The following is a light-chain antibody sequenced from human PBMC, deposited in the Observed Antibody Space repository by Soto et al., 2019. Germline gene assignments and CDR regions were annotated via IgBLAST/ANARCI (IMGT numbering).Light chain of an antibody. CDR3: QQYGTSPHT. J-gene: IGKJ2*01. CDR2: GAS. V-gene: IGKV3-20*01. Sequence: EIVLTQSPGTLSLSPGERATLSCRASQSVSSSSLAWYQQKPGQAPRLLIYGASSRATGIPDRFSGSGSGTDFTLTISRLEPEDSAVYSCQQYGTSPHTFGQGTKLEIK. CDR1: QSVSSSS.